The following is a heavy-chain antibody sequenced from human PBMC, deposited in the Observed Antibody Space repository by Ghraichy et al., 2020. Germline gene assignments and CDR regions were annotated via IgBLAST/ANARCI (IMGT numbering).Heavy chain of an antibody. V-gene: IGHV1-2*04. Sequence: ASVKVSCKASGYTFSDYYIHWVRQAPGQGLEWMGWINANSGGTKYAHQFQGWAAMTSDTSISTAYMELTRLTSDDTAVYYCARGGYSTGWYDSGYYGGDVWGQGTTVTVSS. CDR3: ARGGYSTGWYDSGYYGGDV. J-gene: IGHJ6*02. D-gene: IGHD6-19*01. CDR2: INANSGGT. CDR1: GYTFSDYY.